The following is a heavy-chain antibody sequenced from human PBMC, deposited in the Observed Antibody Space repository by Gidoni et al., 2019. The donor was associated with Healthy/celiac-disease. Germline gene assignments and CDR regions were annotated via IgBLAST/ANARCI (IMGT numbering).Heavy chain of an antibody. J-gene: IGHJ6*02. D-gene: IGHD2-2*01. CDR1: SSYG. V-gene: IGHV3-30*18. Sequence: SSYGMHWVRQAPGKGLEWVAVISYDGSNKYYADSVKGRFTISRDNSKNTLYLQMNSLRAEDTAVYYCAKTSADIVVVPAAMSSYYYGMDVWGQGTTVTVSS. CDR2: ISYDGSNK. CDR3: AKTSADIVVVPAAMSSYYYGMDV.